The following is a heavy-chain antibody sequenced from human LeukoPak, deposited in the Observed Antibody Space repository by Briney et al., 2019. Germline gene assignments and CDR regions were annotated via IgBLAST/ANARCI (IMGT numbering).Heavy chain of an antibody. D-gene: IGHD5-12*01. Sequence: GGSLRLFCAASGFSLTVYSMSGIRHASGKGLVWGSYISKSGSTIYYADSVKGRFTISRDNAKKSLYLQMNSLRAEDTAVYYCAREEATIMWINYYYMDVWGKGTTVTVSS. CDR2: ISKSGSTI. CDR1: GFSLTVYS. V-gene: IGHV3-11*04. CDR3: AREEATIMWINYYYMDV. J-gene: IGHJ6*03.